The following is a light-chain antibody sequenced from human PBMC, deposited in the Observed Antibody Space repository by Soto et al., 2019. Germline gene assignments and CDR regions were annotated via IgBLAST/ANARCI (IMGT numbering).Light chain of an antibody. CDR2: DAS. J-gene: IGKJ1*01. V-gene: IGKV1-33*01. CDR1: QGISNY. Sequence: IRMISYASSLSAYVGDRDTSTCRASQGISNYLAWYQQIPGKVPKLLIYDASNLETGVPSRFSGGGFGTHFSLPVSSVESEDLPTYYCEQCDTLPTTWRFGRGTKVDIK. CDR3: EQCDTLPTTWR.